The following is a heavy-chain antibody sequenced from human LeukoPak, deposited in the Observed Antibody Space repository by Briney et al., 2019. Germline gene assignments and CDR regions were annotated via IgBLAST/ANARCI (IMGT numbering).Heavy chain of an antibody. D-gene: IGHD3-10*01. CDR3: ASEESYGSGSYRTGVRYYGMDV. V-gene: IGHV1-46*01. J-gene: IGHJ6*02. CDR2: INPSGGST. Sequence: ASVKVSCKASGYTFTSYYMHWVRQAPGQGLEWMGIINPSGGSTSYAQKFQGRVTMTRDTSTSTVYMELSSLRSEDTAVYYRASEESYGSGSYRTGVRYYGMDVWGQGTTVTVSS. CDR1: GYTFTSYY.